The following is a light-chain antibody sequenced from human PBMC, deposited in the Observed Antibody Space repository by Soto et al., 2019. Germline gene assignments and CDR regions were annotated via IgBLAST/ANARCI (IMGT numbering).Light chain of an antibody. CDR2: GAS. V-gene: IGKV3-20*01. CDR3: QQYGSSPPT. Sequence: EIVLTQSPGTLSLSPGERATLSCMASQSVSSSYLAWYQQKPGQAPRRLIYGASSRATGIPDRFSGSGSGTDFTLTISRLEPEDFAVYYCQQYGSSPPTFGQGTKVEIK. J-gene: IGKJ1*01. CDR1: QSVSSSY.